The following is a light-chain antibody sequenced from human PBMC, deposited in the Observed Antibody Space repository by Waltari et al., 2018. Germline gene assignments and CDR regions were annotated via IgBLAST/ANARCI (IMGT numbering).Light chain of an antibody. CDR3: QQRRDWPIT. V-gene: IGKV3-11*01. CDR1: HSVDTS. Sequence: EIVLTQSPATLSLSPGDRATLSCRASHSVDTSLAWYQQKLGQAPRLLIYDVFSRATGIPARFSGRGSGTDFTLTISSLEPEDFALYFCQQRRDWPITFGQGTRLEIK. J-gene: IGKJ5*01. CDR2: DVF.